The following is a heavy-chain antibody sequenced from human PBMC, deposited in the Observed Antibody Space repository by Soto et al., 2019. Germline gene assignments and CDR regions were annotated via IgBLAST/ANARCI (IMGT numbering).Heavy chain of an antibody. CDR1: GFSLSTSGVG. J-gene: IGHJ4*02. CDR2: IYWDDDK. Sequence: QITLKESGPTLVKPTQTLTLTCTFSGFSLSTSGVGVAWIRQPPGRALEWLALIYWDDDKRYSLSLKTRLTIPKDTSTNQVVLTMTNMDPVDTATYYCAPTPPAKWVVVLDYWGQGTLVTVSS. CDR3: APTPPAKWVVVLDY. D-gene: IGHD6-19*01. V-gene: IGHV2-5*02.